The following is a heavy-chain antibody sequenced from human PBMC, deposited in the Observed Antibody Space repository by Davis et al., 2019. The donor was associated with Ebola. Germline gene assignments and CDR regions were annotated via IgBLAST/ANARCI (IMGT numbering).Heavy chain of an antibody. CDR3: AKGERYYDNNGHVMGEGAYYMDV. D-gene: IGHD3-22*01. J-gene: IGHJ6*03. CDR2: INWDGGST. V-gene: IGHV3-43*01. CDR1: GFTFDDYT. Sequence: GESLKISCAASGFTFDDYTMHWVRQAPGKGLEWVSRINWDGGSTYFADSVKGRFTISRDNNKNSLFLQMNTLRTEETALYYCAKGERYYDNNGHVMGEGAYYMDVWGKGTTVTVSS.